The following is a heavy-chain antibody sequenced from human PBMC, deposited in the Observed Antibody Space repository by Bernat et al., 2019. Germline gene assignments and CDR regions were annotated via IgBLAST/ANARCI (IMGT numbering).Heavy chain of an antibody. V-gene: IGHV3-30-3*01. D-gene: IGHD2-2*01. J-gene: IGHJ4*02. Sequence: QVQLVESGGGVVQPGRSLRLSCAASGFTFSSYAMHWVRQAPGKGLEWVAVISYDGSNKYYEDSVKDRFTIARDNSKNTLYLQMNSLRAEDTAVYYCARDPWGVPAAMGGAFDYWGQGTLVTVSS. CDR1: GFTFSSYA. CDR2: ISYDGSNK. CDR3: ARDPWGVPAAMGGAFDY.